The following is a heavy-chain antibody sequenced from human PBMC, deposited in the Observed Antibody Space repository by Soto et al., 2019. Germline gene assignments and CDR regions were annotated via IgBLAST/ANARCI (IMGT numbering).Heavy chain of an antibody. J-gene: IGHJ5*01. CDR2: ITASGGRT. V-gene: IGHV3-23*01. CDR1: GFTFSSYA. CDR3: AKDTRYADYVRWFDS. Sequence: GGSLRLSCTASGFTFSSYAMTWVRQAPGRGLEGVSGITASGGRTFYAHSGNGGFTISGDNSRSTLYLQMNILTAEDTAVYYCAKDTRYADYVRWFDSWGQGTMVTVSS. D-gene: IGHD4-17*01.